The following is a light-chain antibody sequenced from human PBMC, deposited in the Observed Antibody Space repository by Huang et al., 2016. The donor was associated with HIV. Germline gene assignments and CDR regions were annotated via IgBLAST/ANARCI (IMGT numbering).Light chain of an antibody. Sequence: EVLMTQSPATLSVSPGEGATLSYRASQNVNTNLAWYQQKPGRAPRLLISGASTRATGIPARFSGSGSGTEFTLTISSLQSEDFAVYYCQHYNFWPHTFGQGTKLDMK. CDR1: QNVNTN. CDR3: QHYNFWPHT. V-gene: IGKV3-15*01. CDR2: GAS. J-gene: IGKJ2*01.